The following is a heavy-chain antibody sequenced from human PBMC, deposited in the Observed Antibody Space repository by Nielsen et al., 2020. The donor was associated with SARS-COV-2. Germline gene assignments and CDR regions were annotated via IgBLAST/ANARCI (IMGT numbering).Heavy chain of an antibody. Sequence: GESLKISCAASGFTFSSYAMHWVRQAPGKGLEWVAVISYDGSNKYYADSVKGRFTISRDNSKNTLYLQMNSLRAEDTAVYYCARDLIPKITMVRGVITGAFDIWGQGTMVTVSS. J-gene: IGHJ3*02. CDR3: ARDLIPKITMVRGVITGAFDI. D-gene: IGHD3-10*01. CDR1: GFTFSSYA. CDR2: ISYDGSNK. V-gene: IGHV3-30-3*01.